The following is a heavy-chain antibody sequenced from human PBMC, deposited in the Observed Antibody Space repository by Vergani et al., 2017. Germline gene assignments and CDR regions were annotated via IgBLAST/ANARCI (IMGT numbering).Heavy chain of an antibody. V-gene: IGHV1-2*02. Sequence: QVQLVQSGAEVKKPGASVKVSCKASGYTFTGYYMHWVRQAPGQGLEWMGWINPNSGSTNYAQKFQGRVTMTRDTSISTAYMELSRLRSDDTAVYYCAREQAYCSSTSCYGNFDYWGQGTLVTVSS. D-gene: IGHD2-2*01. CDR1: GYTFTGYY. CDR3: AREQAYCSSTSCYGNFDY. J-gene: IGHJ4*02. CDR2: INPNSGST.